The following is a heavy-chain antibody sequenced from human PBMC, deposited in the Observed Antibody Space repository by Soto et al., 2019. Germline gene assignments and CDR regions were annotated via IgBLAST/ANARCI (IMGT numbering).Heavy chain of an antibody. CDR1: GGSLSRYY. J-gene: IGHJ1*01. CDR2: IYYSGST. V-gene: IGHV4-59*08. CDR3: AGEPPTQIYF. D-gene: IGHD2-21*01. Sequence: PSETLSLTCTVSGGSLSRYYWSWIRQPPRKGLERIGYIYYSGSTNYNPSLKSRVTISVDTSKNQFSLKLTSVTAAEAAVYYCAGEPPTQIYF.